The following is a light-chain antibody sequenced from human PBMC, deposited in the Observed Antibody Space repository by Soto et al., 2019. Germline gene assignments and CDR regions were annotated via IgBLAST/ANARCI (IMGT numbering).Light chain of an antibody. CDR2: GAS. CDR1: QSVSTN. V-gene: IGKV3-15*01. J-gene: IGKJ1*01. CDR3: QQYYTWPRT. Sequence: LVMPQPPGTLSVSPGAGATLSCRASQSVSTNLAWYQQKPDQAPRLLIYGASTTATGMTTRFSVSGSGTEFTLTISSLQSEDLAVAYGQQYYTWPRTFGQRTRVEI.